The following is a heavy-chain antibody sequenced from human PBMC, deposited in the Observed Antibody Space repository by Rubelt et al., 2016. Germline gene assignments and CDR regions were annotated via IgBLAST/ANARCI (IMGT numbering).Heavy chain of an antibody. CDR3: ARGDSSGYYDAFDI. V-gene: IGHV3-30*02. J-gene: IGHJ3*02. CDR2: IRYDGSNQ. D-gene: IGHD3-22*01. CDR1: GFTFSNYG. Sequence: QVQLVESGGGVVQPGESLRLSCAASGFTFSNYGMHWVRQAPGRGLEWVAFIRYDGSNQYYADSVKGRFTISRDNSKNTLYCQMNSLRAEDTAVYYCARGDSSGYYDAFDIWGQGTMVTVSS.